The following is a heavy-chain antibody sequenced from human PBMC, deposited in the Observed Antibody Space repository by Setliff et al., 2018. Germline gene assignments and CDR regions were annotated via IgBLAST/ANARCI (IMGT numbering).Heavy chain of an antibody. D-gene: IGHD3-3*01. V-gene: IGHV5-51*01. CDR2: IYPGDSDT. J-gene: IGHJ3*02. Sequence: GESLKISCKGSGYAFTSYWIGWVRQMPGKGLEWMGIIYPGDSDTRYSPSFQGLVTISADKSLSAAYLQLSSLKASDTAMYYCARHKAGITIFGVVINPDAFDIWGQGTMVTVSS. CDR3: ARHKAGITIFGVVINPDAFDI. CDR1: GYAFTSYW.